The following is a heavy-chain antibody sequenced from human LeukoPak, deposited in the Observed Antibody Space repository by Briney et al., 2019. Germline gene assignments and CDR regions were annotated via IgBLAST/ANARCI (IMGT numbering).Heavy chain of an antibody. CDR3: ASGSVQLWFDY. V-gene: IGHV1-18*01. D-gene: IGHD5-18*01. CDR1: GYTFTSYG. J-gene: IGHJ4*02. CDR2: IIPYNRNT. Sequence: ASVTVSCKASGYTFTSYGISWVRQARGQGREGMRWIIPYNRNTNYAHKLHARVTITTDTSTSTAYMDLRSLRSDDTAVYYCASGSVQLWFDYWGQGTLVTVSS.